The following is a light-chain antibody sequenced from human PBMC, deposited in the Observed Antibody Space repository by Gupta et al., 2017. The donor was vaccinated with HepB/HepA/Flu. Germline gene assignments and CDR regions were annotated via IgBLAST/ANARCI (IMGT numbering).Light chain of an antibody. CDR2: DVT. CDR1: SSDVGGYHY. V-gene: IGLV2-14*03. J-gene: IGLJ3*02. Sequence: QSALTPPAPVAGSPGPSITISCTGTSSDVGGYHYVAWYQQHPGKTPNLMIYDVTNRPPWGSYRLSGANSGNTASLTISGLQAEDEADYYCSSYTSSSTLGVFGGGTKLTVL. CDR3: SSYTSSSTLGV.